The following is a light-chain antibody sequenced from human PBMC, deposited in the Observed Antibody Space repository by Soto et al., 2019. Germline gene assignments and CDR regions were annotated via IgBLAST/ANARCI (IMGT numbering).Light chain of an antibody. Sequence: QSVLTQPPSASGTPGQGVTISCSGSTSNIGSNYVYWYQQLPGTAPKLLIYGNSNRPSGVPDRFSGSKSGTSASLAITGLQAEDEADYYCQSYDSSLSGWVFGGGTKLTVL. CDR2: GNS. J-gene: IGLJ3*02. CDR1: TSNIGSNY. V-gene: IGLV1-40*01. CDR3: QSYDSSLSGWV.